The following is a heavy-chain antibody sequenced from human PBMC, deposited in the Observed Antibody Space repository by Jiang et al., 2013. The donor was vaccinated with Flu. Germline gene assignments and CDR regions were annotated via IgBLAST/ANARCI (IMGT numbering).Heavy chain of an antibody. V-gene: IGHV1-3*01. J-gene: IGHJ6*04. CDR3: AREGDGGLSRLYYYYGMDV. CDR1: GYTFTSYA. CDR2: INAGNGNT. Sequence: GAEVKKPGASVKVSCKASGYTFTSYAMHWVRQAPGQRLEWMGWINAGNGNTKYSQKFQGRVTITRDTSASTAYMELSSLRSEDTAVYYCAREGDGGLSRLYYYYGMDVWGKGTTVTVSS. D-gene: IGHD3-16*01.